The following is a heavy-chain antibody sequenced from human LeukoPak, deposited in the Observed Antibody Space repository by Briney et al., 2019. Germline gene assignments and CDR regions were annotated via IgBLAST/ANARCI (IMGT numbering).Heavy chain of an antibody. D-gene: IGHD1-1*01. CDR1: GFTFSSYD. J-gene: IGHJ5*02. CDR2: ISYDGSNK. CDR3: AKEYSTFTTVDLFDP. V-gene: IGHV3-30*18. Sequence: AGGSLRLSCAASGFTFSSYDMYWVRQAPGKGLEWVAVISYDGSNKYYADSVKGRFTISRDNSKNTLNLQMNSLRAEDTAIYYCAKEYSTFTTVDLFDPWGQGTLVTVSS.